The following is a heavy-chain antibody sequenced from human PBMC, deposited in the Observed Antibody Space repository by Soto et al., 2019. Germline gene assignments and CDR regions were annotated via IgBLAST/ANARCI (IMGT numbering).Heavy chain of an antibody. D-gene: IGHD2-15*01. CDR3: ARGNKYCSGGSCYYYFDY. Sequence: SQTLSLTCAISGDSGSSNSAAWNWIRQSPSRGLEWLGRTYYRSKWYNDYAVSVKSRITINPDTSKNQFSLQLNSVTPEDTAVYYCARGNKYCSGGSCYYYFDYWGQGTLVTVSS. CDR2: TYYRSKWYN. J-gene: IGHJ4*02. CDR1: GDSGSSNSAA. V-gene: IGHV6-1*01.